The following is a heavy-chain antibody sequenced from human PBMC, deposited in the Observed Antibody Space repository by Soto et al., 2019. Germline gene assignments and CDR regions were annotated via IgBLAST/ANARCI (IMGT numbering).Heavy chain of an antibody. J-gene: IGHJ6*02. CDR1: GFTFSSYW. V-gene: IGHV3-7*05. D-gene: IGHD4-17*01. CDR3: ARRQPTVTTPYYYYGMDV. Sequence: GGSLRLSCAASGFTFSSYWMSWVRQAPWKGLEWVANIKQDGSEKYYVDSVKGRFTISRDNAKNSLYLQMNSLRAEDTAVYYFARRQPTVTTPYYYYGMDVWGQGTTVTVSS. CDR2: IKQDGSEK.